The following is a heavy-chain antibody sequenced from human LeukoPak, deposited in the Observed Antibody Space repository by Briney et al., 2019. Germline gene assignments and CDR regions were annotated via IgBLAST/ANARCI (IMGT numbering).Heavy chain of an antibody. Sequence: GASVKVSCKASGDTFSNYAINWVRQAPGQGLEWMGRIIPLFGTTNYAPTFQGRVTITADTSTSTAYMDLNSLKSADTATYYCARDGAFVYHYKSGPGLWGQGTRVTVSS. D-gene: IGHD3-3*01. J-gene: IGHJ4*02. CDR3: ARDGAFVYHYKSGPGL. V-gene: IGHV1-69*06. CDR1: GDTFSNYA. CDR2: IIPLFGTT.